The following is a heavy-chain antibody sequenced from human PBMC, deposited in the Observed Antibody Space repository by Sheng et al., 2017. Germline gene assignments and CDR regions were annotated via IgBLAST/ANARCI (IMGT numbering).Heavy chain of an antibody. CDR3: ARESGYSSSSYPY. CDR2: INIDGSTT. D-gene: IGHD6-13*01. Sequence: EVQLVQSGGGLVQPGGSLTLSCRDSGFTFSNHWMHWVRQAPGKGLVWVSRINIDGSTTTYADSVKGRFTISRDNARNTLFLDMKNLRADDTAVYYCARESGYSSSSYPYWGQGTLVTVSS. J-gene: IGHJ4*02. CDR1: GFTFSNHW. V-gene: IGHV3-74*01.